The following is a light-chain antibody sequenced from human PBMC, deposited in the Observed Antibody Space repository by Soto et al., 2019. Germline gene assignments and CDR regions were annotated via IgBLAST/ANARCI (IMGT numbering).Light chain of an antibody. J-gene: IGKJ1*01. Sequence: DIQMTQSPSTLSASVGDRVTITCRASQSISSWLAWYQQKPGKAPKLLIYDASSLESGVPSRFSGSGSGTGFTLAISSLQPDDFATYYCQQYNVYWTFGQGTKVDI. CDR1: QSISSW. V-gene: IGKV1-5*01. CDR3: QQYNVYWT. CDR2: DAS.